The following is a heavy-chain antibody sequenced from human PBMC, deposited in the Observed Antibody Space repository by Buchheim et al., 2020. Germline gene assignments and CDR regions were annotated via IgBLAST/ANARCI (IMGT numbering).Heavy chain of an antibody. CDR3: AREIVVRVPYYYYYGMDV. CDR2: IYYSGST. D-gene: IGHD3-22*01. Sequence: QVQLQESGPGLVKPSQTLSLTCTVSGGSISSGDYYWSWIRQPPGKGLEWIGYIYYSGSTYYNPSLKSRITISVDTSQNQFSLKLSSVTAADTAVYYCAREIVVRVPYYYYYGMDVWGQGTT. J-gene: IGHJ6*02. CDR1: GGSISSGDYY. V-gene: IGHV4-30-4*01.